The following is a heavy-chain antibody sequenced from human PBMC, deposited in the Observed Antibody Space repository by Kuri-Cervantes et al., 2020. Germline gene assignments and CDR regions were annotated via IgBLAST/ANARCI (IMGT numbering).Heavy chain of an antibody. CDR2: MNPNSGNT. CDR3: ARGRIVATCRRGGSCPTASWFDP. Sequence: ASVKVSCKASGYTFTSYDINWVRQATGQGLEWMGWMNPNSGNTGYAQKFQGRVTMTRNTSISTAYMELSSLRSEDTAVYYCARGRIVATCRRGGSCPTASWFDPRGQGTLVTVSS. CDR1: GYTFTSYD. V-gene: IGHV1-8*01. D-gene: IGHD2-15*01. J-gene: IGHJ5*02.